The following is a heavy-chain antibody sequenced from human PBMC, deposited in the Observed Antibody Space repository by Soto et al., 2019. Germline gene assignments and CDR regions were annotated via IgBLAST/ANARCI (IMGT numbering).Heavy chain of an antibody. CDR3: AGLRGYAGSPIDY. J-gene: IGHJ4*02. V-gene: IGHV4-59*01. CDR1: GGSIISGY. D-gene: IGHD2-15*01. CDR2: ISYSGNT. Sequence: SETLSLTCTVSGGSIISGYWSWIRQPPGKGLEWIGYISYSGNTNYNPSLKSRVTMSVDTPKNQFSLRLSSVTTADTAVYYCAGLRGYAGSPIDYWGQGTLVTVSS.